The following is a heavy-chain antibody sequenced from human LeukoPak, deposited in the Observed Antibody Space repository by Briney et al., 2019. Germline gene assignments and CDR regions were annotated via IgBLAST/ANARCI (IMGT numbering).Heavy chain of an antibody. Sequence: SGTLSLTCAVSGGSISSSNWWSWVRQPPGKGLEWIGEIYHSGSTNYNPSLKSRVTISVDKSKNQFSLKLSSVTAADTAVYYCALGYCSGGSCYSGGMDVWGQGTTVTVSS. CDR3: ALGYCSGGSCYSGGMDV. J-gene: IGHJ6*02. CDR2: IYHSGST. D-gene: IGHD2-15*01. V-gene: IGHV4-4*02. CDR1: GGSISSSNW.